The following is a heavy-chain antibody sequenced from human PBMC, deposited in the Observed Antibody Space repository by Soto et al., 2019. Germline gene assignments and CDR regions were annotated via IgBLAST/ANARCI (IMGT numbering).Heavy chain of an antibody. CDR3: ARESRYCSGGSCYFLPGIDY. CDR2: IIPIFGTA. CDR1: GSTFSSYA. D-gene: IGHD2-15*01. J-gene: IGHJ4*02. Sequence: VQLVQSGAEVKKPGSSEKVSCKASGSTFSSYAISWVRQAPGQGLEWMGGIIPIFGTANYAQKFQGRVTITADESTSTAYMDLSSLRSEDTAVYYCARESRYCSGGSCYFLPGIDYWGQGTLVTVSS. V-gene: IGHV1-69*12.